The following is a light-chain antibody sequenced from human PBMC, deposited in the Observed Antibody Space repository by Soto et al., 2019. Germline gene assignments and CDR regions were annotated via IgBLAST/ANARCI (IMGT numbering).Light chain of an antibody. V-gene: IGLV1-44*01. CDR2: NND. CDR1: SSNIGSNI. CDR3: SAWDASLNAIL. J-gene: IGLJ2*01. Sequence: QSVLSQPPSASGTPGQRVTISCSGRSSNIGSNIVNWYQQLPGTAPKLLIYNNDQRPSGVPDRFSGSKSGTSASRAISGLQSDDEAEYYCSAWDASLNAILFGGGTKLTVL.